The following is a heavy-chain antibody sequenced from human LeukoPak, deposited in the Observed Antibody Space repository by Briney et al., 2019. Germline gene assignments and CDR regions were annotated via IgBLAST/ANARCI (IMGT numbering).Heavy chain of an antibody. Sequence: PGGSLRLSCAASGFTFSSYAITWVRQAPGKGLEWVAVIWYDGSNKYYADSVKGRFTTSRDNSKNTLYLQMNSLRAEDTAVYYCARAPYSSSSEVLDYWGQGTLVTVSS. CDR3: ARAPYSSSSEVLDY. V-gene: IGHV3-33*08. D-gene: IGHD6-6*01. J-gene: IGHJ4*02. CDR1: GFTFSSYA. CDR2: IWYDGSNK.